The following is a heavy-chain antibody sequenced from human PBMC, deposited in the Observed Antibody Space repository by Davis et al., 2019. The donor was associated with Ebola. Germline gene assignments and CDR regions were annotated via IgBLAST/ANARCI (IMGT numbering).Heavy chain of an antibody. CDR2: ISAYNGNT. CDR3: ARTSIVGTTTTASDI. CDR1: GYTFKNSA. V-gene: IGHV1-18*01. Sequence: AASVKVSCKASGYTFKNSAISWVRQAPGQGLEWMGWISAYNGNTAYAQILQGRVTMTTDTSTGIAYMELRSLRSDDTAVYFCARTSIVGTTTTASDIWGQGTLVTVSS. D-gene: IGHD1-26*01. J-gene: IGHJ3*02.